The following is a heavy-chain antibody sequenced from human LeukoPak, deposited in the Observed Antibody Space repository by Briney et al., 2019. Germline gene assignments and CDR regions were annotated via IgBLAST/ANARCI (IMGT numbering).Heavy chain of an antibody. CDR1: GFTFSSYG. Sequence: GGSLRLSCAASGFTFSSYGMHWVRLAPGKGLEWVAVISYDGSNKYYADSVKGRFTISRDNSKNTLYLQMNSLRAEDTAVYYCATYSGSSYFDYWGQGTLVTVSS. CDR2: ISYDGSNK. V-gene: IGHV3-30*03. CDR3: ATYSGSSYFDY. J-gene: IGHJ4*02. D-gene: IGHD1-26*01.